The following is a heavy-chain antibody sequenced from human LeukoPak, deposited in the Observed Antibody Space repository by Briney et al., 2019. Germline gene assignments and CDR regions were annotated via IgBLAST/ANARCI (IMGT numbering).Heavy chain of an antibody. Sequence: GGSLRLSCAASGFTFTSYWMHWVRQSPGKGLVWVSRFNSDGSSTTYADSVKGRFTISTDNAKNTLYLQMNSLRAEDTAVYYCARGRYYGMDVWGQGTTVTVSS. CDR3: ARGRYYGMDV. J-gene: IGHJ6*02. CDR1: GFTFTSYW. CDR2: FNSDGSST. V-gene: IGHV3-74*01.